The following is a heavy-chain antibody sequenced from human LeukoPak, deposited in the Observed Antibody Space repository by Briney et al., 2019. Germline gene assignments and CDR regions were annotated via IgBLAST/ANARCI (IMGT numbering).Heavy chain of an antibody. V-gene: IGHV1-2*02. D-gene: IGHD1-26*01. CDR2: INPNSGGT. J-gene: IGHJ3*02. CDR1: GYTFTGYY. CDR3: ARGRIVGATVREKAFDI. Sequence: ASVKVSCKASGYTFTGYYMHWVRQAPGQGLERMGWINPNSGGTNYAQKFQGRVTMTRDTSISTAYMELSRLRSDDTAVYYCARGRIVGATVREKAFDIWGQGTMVTVSS.